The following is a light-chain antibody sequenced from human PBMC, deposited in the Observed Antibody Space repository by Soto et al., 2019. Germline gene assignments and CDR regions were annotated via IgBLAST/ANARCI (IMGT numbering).Light chain of an antibody. CDR1: QSVSSSY. Sequence: EIVLTQSPGTLSLSPGERATRSCRASQSVSSSYLAWYQQKPGQAPRLLMYGASSRATGIPDRFSGGGSATDFTLTISRLEPEAFAVYYCQQYGSSPYTFGHGTKLEIK. CDR3: QQYGSSPYT. J-gene: IGKJ2*01. CDR2: GAS. V-gene: IGKV3-20*01.